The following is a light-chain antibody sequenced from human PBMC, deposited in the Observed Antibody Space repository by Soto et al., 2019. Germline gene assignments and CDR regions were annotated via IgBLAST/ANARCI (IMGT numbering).Light chain of an antibody. CDR3: QHYDNLLLT. V-gene: IGKV1-33*01. CDR1: QDINTY. Sequence: DIQMTQSPSSLSASVGDRVTITSQASQDINTYLNWYQQKPGKAPNLLIYDASKLETGVPSRFSGGGSGTDFTFTVTSLQPEDIATYFCQHYDNLLLTFGGGTKVEL. CDR2: DAS. J-gene: IGKJ4*01.